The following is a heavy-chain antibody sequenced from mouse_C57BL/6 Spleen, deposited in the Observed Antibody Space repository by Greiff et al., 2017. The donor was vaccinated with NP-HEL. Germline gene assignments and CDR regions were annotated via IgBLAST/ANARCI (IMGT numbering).Heavy chain of an antibody. V-gene: IGHV1-72*01. J-gene: IGHJ3*01. CDR2: IDPNSGGT. CDR3: AREASYGNWFAY. Sequence: QVQLQQPGAELVKPGASVTLSCKASGYTFTSYWMHWVKQRPGRGLEWIGRIDPNSGGTKYNEKFKSKATLTVDKPSSTAYMQLSSLTSEDSAVYYCAREASYGNWFAYWGQGTLVTVSA. D-gene: IGHD2-1*01. CDR1: GYTFTSYW.